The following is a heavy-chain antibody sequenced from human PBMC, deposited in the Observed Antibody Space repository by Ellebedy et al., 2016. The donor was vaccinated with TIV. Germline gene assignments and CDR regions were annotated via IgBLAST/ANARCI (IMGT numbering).Heavy chain of an antibody. CDR2: IYYSGDT. J-gene: IGHJ5*01. Sequence: PSETLSLTCTVSGGSLSRSSYYWGWFRQPPGKGLEWIGNIYYSGDTDHNPSLKSRVTMSVETSKNQFSLNLRSVTAADTAVYYCARNPPTYNWVDSWGHGTLVTVSS. CDR3: ARNPPTYNWVDS. CDR1: GGSLSRSSYY. V-gene: IGHV4-39*01.